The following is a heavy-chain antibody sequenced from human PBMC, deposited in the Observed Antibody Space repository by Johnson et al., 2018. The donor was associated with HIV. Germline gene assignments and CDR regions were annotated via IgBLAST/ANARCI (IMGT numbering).Heavy chain of an antibody. D-gene: IGHD4-17*01. J-gene: IGHJ3*01. V-gene: IGHV3-48*04. CDR1: GFMFSDYW. Sequence: VQLVESGGGLVQPGGSLRLSCVASGFMFSDYWMTWVRQAPGKGLECLSYITSSGSSVYYTDSVKGRFTISRDNAKTSLFLRMNSLRAEDSAIYYCARDATPWGGDYVGYAFDLWGQGTVVTVSS. CDR2: ITSSGSSV. CDR3: ARDATPWGGDYVGYAFDL.